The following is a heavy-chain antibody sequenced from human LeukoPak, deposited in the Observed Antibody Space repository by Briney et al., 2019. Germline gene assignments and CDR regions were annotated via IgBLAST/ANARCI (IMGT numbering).Heavy chain of an antibody. CDR3: TRGYPILDY. D-gene: IGHD3-16*02. V-gene: IGHV3-74*01. J-gene: IGHJ4*02. CDR2: INTDGSST. Sequence: QPGGSLRLSCAASGFTFSRYWMHWVRQAPGKGLVWVSRINTDGSSTSYADSVKGRFTISRDNAKNTLYLQMNSLRVEDTAVYYCTRGYPILDYWGQGTLVTVSS. CDR1: GFTFSRYW.